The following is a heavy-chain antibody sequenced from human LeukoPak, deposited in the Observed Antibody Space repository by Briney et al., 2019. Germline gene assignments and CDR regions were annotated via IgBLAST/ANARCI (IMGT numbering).Heavy chain of an antibody. CDR1: GVSISNYY. CDR2: IYYSGST. CDR3: ARGGSYFDS. V-gene: IGHV4-59*01. J-gene: IGHJ4*02. D-gene: IGHD1-26*01. Sequence: SETLSLTCTVSGVSISNYYWSWVRQPPGKGLEWIGYIYYSGSTNYNPSLTSRVTISVDTSMNQFSLKLTSVTAADTAVYYCARGGSYFDSWRQASQVTVSS.